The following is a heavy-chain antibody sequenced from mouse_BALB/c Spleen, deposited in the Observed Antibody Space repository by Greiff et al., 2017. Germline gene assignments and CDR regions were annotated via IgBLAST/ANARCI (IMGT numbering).Heavy chain of an antibody. CDR3: ARATWNGNYGDFEV. CDR1: GYTFTAYY. J-gene: IGHJ1*01. D-gene: IGHD2-1*01. CDR2: IYPGSGNT. Sequence: QVQLQQSGPELVKPGASVKISCKASGYTFTAYYINWVKQKPGQGLEWIGWIYPGSGNTKYNEKFKGKATLTVDTSSSTAYMQLSSLTSEDTAVYCCARATWNGNYGDFEVWGAGTTVTVSS. V-gene: IGHV1-84*02.